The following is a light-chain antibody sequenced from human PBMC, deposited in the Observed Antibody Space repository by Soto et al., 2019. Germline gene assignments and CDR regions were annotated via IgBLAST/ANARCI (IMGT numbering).Light chain of an antibody. Sequence: EVVLTQSPATLSLFPGESATLSCRASEPISNQLAWYQQKPGQAPRLLMYDASHRVTGIPARFSGSGSGTDFTLIISSLEPADFAVYYCQHRSDWPPICTFGQGTKVDIK. V-gene: IGKV3-11*01. CDR2: DAS. J-gene: IGKJ2*02. CDR3: QHRSDWPPICT. CDR1: EPISNQ.